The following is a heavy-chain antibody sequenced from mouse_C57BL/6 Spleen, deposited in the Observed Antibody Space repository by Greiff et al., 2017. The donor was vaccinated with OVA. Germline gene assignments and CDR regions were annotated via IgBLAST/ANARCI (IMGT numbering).Heavy chain of an antibody. CDR1: GYSFTGYY. V-gene: IGHV1-31*01. CDR3: ARDYYGSSYESWFAY. CDR2: IYPYNGVS. Sequence: VQLQQSGPELVKPGASVKISCKASGYSFTGYYMHWVKQSHGNILDWIGYIYPYNGVSSYNQKFKGKATLTVDKSSSTAYMELRSLTSEDSAVYYCARDYYGSSYESWFAYWGQGTLVTVSA. D-gene: IGHD1-1*01. J-gene: IGHJ3*01.